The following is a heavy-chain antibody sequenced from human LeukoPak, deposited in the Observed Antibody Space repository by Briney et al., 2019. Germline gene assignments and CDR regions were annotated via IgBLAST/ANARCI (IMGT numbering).Heavy chain of an antibody. D-gene: IGHD3-22*01. V-gene: IGHV3-30*02. CDR3: AKDDGLWLSYFDY. CDR2: IRYDGSNK. CDR1: GFTFSSYG. J-gene: IGHJ4*02. Sequence: TGGSLRLSCAASGFTFSSYGMHWVRQAPGKGLEWVAFIRYDGSNKYYADSVKGRFTISRDNSKNTLYLQMNSLRAEDTAVYYCAKDDGLWLSYFDYWGQGTLVTVSS.